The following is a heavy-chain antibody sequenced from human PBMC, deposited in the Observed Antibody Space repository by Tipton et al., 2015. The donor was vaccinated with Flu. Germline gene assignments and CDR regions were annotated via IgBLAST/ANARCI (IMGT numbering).Heavy chain of an antibody. J-gene: IGHJ5*02. CDR3: ARRDYSNYVSDPKTWFDP. CDR1: GYTFTTFG. D-gene: IGHD4-11*01. V-gene: IGHV1-18*01. CDR2: ISAYNGNT. Sequence: QVQLVQSGAEVKKPGASVKVSCKASGYTFTTFGISWVRQAPGQGLEWMGWISAYNGNTRYEQKLQGRVTMSIDTSTSTAYMELRSLRSDDTAVYYCARRDYSNYVSDPKTWFDPWGQGILVTVSS.